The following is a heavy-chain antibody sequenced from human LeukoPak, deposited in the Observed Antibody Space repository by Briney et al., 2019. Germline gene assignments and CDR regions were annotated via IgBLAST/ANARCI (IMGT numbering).Heavy chain of an antibody. V-gene: IGHV3-30*04. CDR2: ISSDGGNK. D-gene: IGHD1-26*01. Sequence: GRSLRLSCAASGFTFSSYAMHWVRQSPGKGLEWVAIISSDGGNKYYADSVKGRFTISRDNSKNTLYLQMNSLRAEDTAVYYCARDIGGSPMEVQDYWGQGTLVTVSS. CDR3: ARDIGGSPMEVQDY. J-gene: IGHJ4*02. CDR1: GFTFSSYA.